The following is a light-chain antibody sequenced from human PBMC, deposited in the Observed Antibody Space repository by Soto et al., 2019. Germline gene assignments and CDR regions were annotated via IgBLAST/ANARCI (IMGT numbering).Light chain of an antibody. CDR1: SSDVGAYNF. Sequence: QSALTQPASVSGSPGQSISISCTGTSSDVGAYNFVSWYHRHPGKAPKLMIYDVSNRPSGVSIRFSGSKSGNTASLTISGLQAEDEADYYCSSYTSTSTVVFGGGTKLTVL. V-gene: IGLV2-14*03. J-gene: IGLJ3*02. CDR2: DVS. CDR3: SSYTSTSTVV.